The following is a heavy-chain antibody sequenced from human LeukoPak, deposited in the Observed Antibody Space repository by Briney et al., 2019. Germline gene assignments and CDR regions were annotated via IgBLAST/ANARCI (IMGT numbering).Heavy chain of an antibody. V-gene: IGHV4-61*01. CDR2: IYYSGST. D-gene: IGHD3-10*01. J-gene: IGHJ4*02. CDR3: ARWRSGSPGFDY. CDR1: GGSVSSGSYY. Sequence: PSETLSLTCTVSGGSVSSGSYYWSWIRQPPGKGLEWIGYIYYSGSTNYNPSLKSRVTISVDTSKNQFSLKLSSVTAADTAVYYCARWRSGSPGFDYWGQGTLVTVSS.